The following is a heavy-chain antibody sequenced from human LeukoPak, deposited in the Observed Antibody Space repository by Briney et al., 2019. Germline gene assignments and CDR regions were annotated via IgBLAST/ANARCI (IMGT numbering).Heavy chain of an antibody. CDR1: GGSISSYY. V-gene: IGHV4-4*07. CDR2: IYTSGST. Sequence: PSETLSLTCNVSGGSISSYYWSWIRQPAGKGLEWIGRIYTSGSTNYNPPLKSRVTMSVDTSKNQFSLRLSSVTAADTAVYYCARNFGWRPTVSAFDIWGQGTMVTVSS. D-gene: IGHD3-16*01. J-gene: IGHJ3*02. CDR3: ARNFGWRPTVSAFDI.